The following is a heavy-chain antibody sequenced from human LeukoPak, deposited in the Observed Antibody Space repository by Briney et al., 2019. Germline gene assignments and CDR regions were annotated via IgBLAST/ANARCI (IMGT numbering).Heavy chain of an antibody. CDR1: GFTVSSNY. D-gene: IGHD6-6*01. CDR3: ARALTIAARPAG. Sequence: GGSLRLSRAASGFTVSSNYMSCVRQAPAKGLERVSVIYRGGSTYYPDSVKGRCTISRDNSKNTLYLQMNSLRAEDTAVYYCARALTIAARPAGWGQGTLVTVCS. CDR2: IYRGGST. V-gene: IGHV3-53*01. J-gene: IGHJ4*02.